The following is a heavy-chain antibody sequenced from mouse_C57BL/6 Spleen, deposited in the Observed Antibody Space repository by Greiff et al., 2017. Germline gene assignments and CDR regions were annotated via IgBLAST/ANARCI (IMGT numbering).Heavy chain of an antibody. D-gene: IGHD2-3*01. Sequence: VQLQQPGAELVRPGSSVKLSCKASGYTFTSYWMHWVKQRPIQGLEWIGNIDPSDSETHYNQKFKDKATLTVDKSSSTAYMQLSSLTSEDSAVYDCARGHDGYYVGFAYWGQGTLVTVSA. CDR1: GYTFTSYW. CDR3: ARGHDGYYVGFAY. J-gene: IGHJ3*01. CDR2: IDPSDSET. V-gene: IGHV1-52*01.